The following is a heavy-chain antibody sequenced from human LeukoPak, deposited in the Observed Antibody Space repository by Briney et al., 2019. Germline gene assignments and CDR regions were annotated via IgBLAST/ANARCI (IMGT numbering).Heavy chain of an antibody. CDR2: ISSSGSTI. V-gene: IGHV3-48*03. CDR3: ARVPTIPTYYYDSSGYPTWGGYFDY. J-gene: IGHJ4*02. CDR1: GFTFSSYE. Sequence: PGGSLRLSCAASGFTFSSYEMNWVRQAPGKGLEWVSYISSSGSTIYYADSVKGRFTISRDNAKNSLYLQMNSLRAEDTAVYYCARVPTIPTYYYDSSGYPTWGGYFDYWGQGTLVTVSS. D-gene: IGHD3-22*01.